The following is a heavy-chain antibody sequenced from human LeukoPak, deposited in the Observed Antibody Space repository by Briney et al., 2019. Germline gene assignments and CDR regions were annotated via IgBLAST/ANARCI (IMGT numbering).Heavy chain of an antibody. CDR1: GGTFSSYA. CDR3: ARAVFSYCSGGSCPYFDY. J-gene: IGHJ4*02. CDR2: IIPIFGTA. D-gene: IGHD2-15*01. Sequence: ASVKVSCKASGGTFSSYAISWVRQAPGQGLEWMGGIIPIFGTANYAQKFQGRVTITADKSTSTAYMELSSLRSEDTAVYYCARAVFSYCSGGSCPYFDYWGQGTLVTVSS. V-gene: IGHV1-69*06.